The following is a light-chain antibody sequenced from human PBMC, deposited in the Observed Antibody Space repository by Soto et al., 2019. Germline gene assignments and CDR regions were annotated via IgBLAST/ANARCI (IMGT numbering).Light chain of an antibody. V-gene: IGKV1-5*01. Sequence: DIQMTQAPSTLSASVGDRVTITCRASQSLSSWLAWYQQKPGKDPKILIYDDSSLESGVPSRFSGSGSGTEFTLTISSLQPDDFATYYCKQYNTYWTFGKGTKVDIK. CDR2: DDS. J-gene: IGKJ1*01. CDR1: QSLSSW. CDR3: KQYNTYWT.